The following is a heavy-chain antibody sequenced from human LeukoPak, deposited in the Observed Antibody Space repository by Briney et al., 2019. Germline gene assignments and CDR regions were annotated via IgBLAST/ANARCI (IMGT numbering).Heavy chain of an antibody. D-gene: IGHD2-15*01. Sequence: GGSLRLSCPASGFTFSSYAMSWVRQAPGKGLEWVSAISGSGGSKYYADSVKGRFTISRDNSKNTLYLQMNSLRAEDTAVYYCARAYCSGDTCYSATDWGQGTLVTVSS. J-gene: IGHJ4*02. CDR1: GFTFSSYA. CDR3: ARAYCSGDTCYSATD. V-gene: IGHV3-23*01. CDR2: ISGSGGSK.